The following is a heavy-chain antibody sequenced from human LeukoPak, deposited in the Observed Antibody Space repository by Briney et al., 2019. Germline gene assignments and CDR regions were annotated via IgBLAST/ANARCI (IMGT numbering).Heavy chain of an antibody. V-gene: IGHV2-5*08. D-gene: IGHD3-10*01. CDR3: THRAGGPSRPHFHY. CDR1: GFSLSTNGMC. CDR2: IYWNDDE. Sequence: SGPALVKPTQTLTLTCTFSGFSLSTNGMCVSWIRQPPGMALEWLALIYWNDDERYIPPLKSRLTITKDTSKNQVVLTMTNMDPVDTATYYCTHRAGGPSRPHFHYWGQGILVTVSS. J-gene: IGHJ4*02.